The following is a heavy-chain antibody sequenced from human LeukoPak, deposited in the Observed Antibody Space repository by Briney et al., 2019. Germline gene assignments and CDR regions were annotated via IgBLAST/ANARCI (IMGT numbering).Heavy chain of an antibody. V-gene: IGHV4-38-2*02. CDR2: FYHGGST. CDR3: ARGVFGVVYHRNQYYYYYMDV. CDR1: GYSISTGYY. D-gene: IGHD1-14*01. Sequence: SETLSLTCTVSGYSISTGYYWDWIRQPPGKGLEWIGTFYHGGSTYYNPSLKSRVTISVDTSRNQFSLKLSSVTAADTAVYYCARGVFGVVYHRNQYYYYYMDVWGKGTTVTVSS. J-gene: IGHJ6*03.